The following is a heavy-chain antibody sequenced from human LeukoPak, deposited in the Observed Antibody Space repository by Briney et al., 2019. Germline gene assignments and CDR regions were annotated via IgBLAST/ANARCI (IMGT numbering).Heavy chain of an antibody. J-gene: IGHJ4*02. Sequence: GASVKVSCKASGYTFTGYYMHWVRQAPGQGLEWMGWISPNSGGTNYAQKFQGRVTMTRDTSISTAYMELSRLRSDDTAVYYCARDHGMATIGFDYWGQGTLVTVSS. D-gene: IGHD5-24*01. CDR3: ARDHGMATIGFDY. CDR2: ISPNSGGT. V-gene: IGHV1-2*02. CDR1: GYTFTGYY.